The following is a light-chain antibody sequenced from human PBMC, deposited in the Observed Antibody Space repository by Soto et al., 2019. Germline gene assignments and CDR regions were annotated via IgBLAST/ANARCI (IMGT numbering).Light chain of an antibody. V-gene: IGKV3-15*01. J-gene: IGKJ1*01. CDR2: DAS. CDR1: QSLSSS. Sequence: EIVMTQSPATLSVSPGERATLSYRASQSLSSSLAWYQQKPGQAPRLLIYDASTSATDIPARFSGSGSGTEFTLTISSLQSEDSAVYYCLQYFRWRTFGQGTKVEIK. CDR3: LQYFRWRT.